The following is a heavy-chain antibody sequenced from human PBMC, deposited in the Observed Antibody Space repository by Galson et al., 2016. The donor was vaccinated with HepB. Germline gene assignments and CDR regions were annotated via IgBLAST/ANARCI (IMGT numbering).Heavy chain of an antibody. D-gene: IGHD3-10*01. V-gene: IGHV3-48*02. CDR1: EFTFSAYS. Sequence: SLRLSCAASEFTFSAYSMNWVRQAPGKGLEWISHIGNSGTIYYADSVKGRFTISRDNAKNSLYLQMNSLRDEDTAIYYCARDHYDSGVYYAGPFDYWGQGTLVTVSS. CDR3: ARDHYDSGVYYAGPFDY. J-gene: IGHJ4*02. CDR2: IGNSGTI.